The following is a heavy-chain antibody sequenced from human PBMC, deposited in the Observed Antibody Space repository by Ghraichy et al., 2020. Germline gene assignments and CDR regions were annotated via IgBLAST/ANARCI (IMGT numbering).Heavy chain of an antibody. CDR1: GFTVSSNY. CDR3: ARDRSGSRLYNWFDP. Sequence: GGSLRLSCAASGFTVSSNYMSWVRQAPGKGLEWVSVIYSGGSTYYADSVKGRFTISRDNSKNTLYLQMNSLRAEDMAVYYCARDRSGSRLYNWFDPWGQGTLVTVSS. J-gene: IGHJ5*02. V-gene: IGHV3-53*01. CDR2: IYSGGST. D-gene: IGHD1-26*01.